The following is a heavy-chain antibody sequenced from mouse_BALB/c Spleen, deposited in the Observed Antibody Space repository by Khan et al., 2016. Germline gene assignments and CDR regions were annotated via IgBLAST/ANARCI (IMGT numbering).Heavy chain of an antibody. Sequence: EVELVESGGGLVQPGGSRKLSCAASGFTFSVFGIHWVRQAPEQGLEWVAYISGGSSTIYYADTVKGRVTISRDNPKNTPFLQMTSLRSEDTAGDYCARLTPYAMDYWGQGTSVTVSS. V-gene: IGHV5-17*02. CDR2: ISGGSSTI. CDR3: ARLTPYAMDY. CDR1: GFTFSVFG. J-gene: IGHJ4*01. D-gene: IGHD4-1*01.